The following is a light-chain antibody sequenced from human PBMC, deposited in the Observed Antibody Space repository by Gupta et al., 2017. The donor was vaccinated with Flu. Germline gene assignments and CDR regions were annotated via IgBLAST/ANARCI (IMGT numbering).Light chain of an antibody. CDR1: SSDVGGYNY. CDR2: DVS. J-gene: IGLJ2*01. CDR3: SSYTSSSLVV. Sequence: QSALTQPASVSGSPGQSITISCTGTSSDVGGYNYVSWYQQHPGKAPKLMIYDVSNRPSGVSNRFSGSRSGNTAFLTISGLQAEDEADYYYSSYTSSSLVVFGGGTKLTVL. V-gene: IGLV2-14*01.